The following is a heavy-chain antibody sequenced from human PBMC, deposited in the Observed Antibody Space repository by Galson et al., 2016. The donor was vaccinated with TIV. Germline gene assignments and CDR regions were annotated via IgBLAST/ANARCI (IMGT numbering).Heavy chain of an antibody. Sequence: SVKVSCKASGYTFASYGITWVRQAPGKGLEWMGWISAYNGNTNYAHKLQGRATVTTDTSTSTAYMELMSLRSDDTAVYYCARHLRQGVVSPCLSYNMDVWGPGTTVIVS. D-gene: IGHD3-3*01. CDR3: ARHLRQGVVSPCLSYNMDV. CDR2: ISAYNGNT. J-gene: IGHJ6*02. CDR1: GYTFASYG. V-gene: IGHV1-18*01.